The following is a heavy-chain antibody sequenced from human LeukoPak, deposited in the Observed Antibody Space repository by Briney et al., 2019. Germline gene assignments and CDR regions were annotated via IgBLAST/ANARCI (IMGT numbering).Heavy chain of an antibody. D-gene: IGHD4-11*01. J-gene: IGHJ5*02. V-gene: IGHV1-3*01. Sequence: KFQGRVTITRDTSASTAYMELSSLRSEDTAVYYCARELDDYMNWFDPWGQETLVTVSS. CDR3: ARELDDYMNWFDP.